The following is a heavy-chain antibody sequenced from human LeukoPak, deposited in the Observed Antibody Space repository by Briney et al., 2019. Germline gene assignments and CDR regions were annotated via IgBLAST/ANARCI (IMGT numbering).Heavy chain of an antibody. J-gene: IGHJ5*02. CDR3: AKVPLTTVTTSGSWFDP. D-gene: IGHD4-17*01. CDR1: GFTFSSYS. CDR2: ISSSSSYI. Sequence: GGSLRLSCAASGFTFSSYSMNWVRQAPGKGLEWVSSISSSSSYIYYADSVKGRFTISRDNSKNTLYLQMNSLRAEDTAVYYCAKVPLTTVTTSGSWFDPWGQGTLVTVSS. V-gene: IGHV3-21*01.